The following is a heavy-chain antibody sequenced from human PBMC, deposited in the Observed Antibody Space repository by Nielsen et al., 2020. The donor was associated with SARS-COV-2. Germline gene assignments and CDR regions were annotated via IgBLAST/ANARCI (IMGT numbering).Heavy chain of an antibody. D-gene: IGHD2-2*01. CDR3: ARGKGQYQLPGRNWFDP. V-gene: IGHV4-34*01. CDR2: INHSGST. CDR1: GGSISSYY. Sequence: SETLSLTCTVSGGSISSYYWSWIRQPPGKGLEWIGEINHSGSTNYNPSIKSRVTISVDTSKNQFSLKLSSVTAADTAVYYCARGKGQYQLPGRNWFDPWGQGTLVTVSS. J-gene: IGHJ5*02.